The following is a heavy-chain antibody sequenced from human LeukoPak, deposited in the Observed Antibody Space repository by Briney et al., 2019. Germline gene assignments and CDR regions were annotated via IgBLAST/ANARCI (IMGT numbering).Heavy chain of an antibody. CDR2: IYSGGST. J-gene: IGHJ4*02. CDR1: GFTVSSNY. V-gene: IGHV3-66*01. Sequence: GGSLRLSCAASGFTVSSNYMSWVRQAPGKGLEWVSVIYSGGSTYYADSVKGRFTISRDNSKNTLYLQMNSLRAEDTAVYYCARIAYYYGSGSQYWGQGTLVTVSS. D-gene: IGHD3-10*01. CDR3: ARIAYYYGSGSQY.